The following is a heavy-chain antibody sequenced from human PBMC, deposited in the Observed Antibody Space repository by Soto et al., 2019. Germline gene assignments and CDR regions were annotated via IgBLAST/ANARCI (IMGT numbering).Heavy chain of an antibody. V-gene: IGHV3-53*02. CDR1: GFTVSSNY. Sequence: EVQLVETGGGLIQPGGSLRLSCEVTGFTVSSNYMSWVRQAPGKGLEWVSVIYGGGTTYSADSVKGRFTISRDDSKNTLYLQMNSLRAEDTAVYYCARAWWSSSRWFDPWGQGTLVTVSS. J-gene: IGHJ5*02. CDR3: ARAWWSSSRWFDP. D-gene: IGHD6-6*01. CDR2: IYGGGTT.